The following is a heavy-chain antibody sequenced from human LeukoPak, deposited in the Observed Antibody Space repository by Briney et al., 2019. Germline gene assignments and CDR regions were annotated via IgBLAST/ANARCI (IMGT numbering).Heavy chain of an antibody. V-gene: IGHV3-33*01. J-gene: IGHJ6*02. CDR3: ARETYSNYVALYYYYGMDV. CDR2: IWYDGSNK. D-gene: IGHD4-11*01. CDR1: GFTFSSYG. Sequence: GGSLRLSCAASGFTFSSYGMHWVRQAPGKGLEWVAVIWYDGSNKYYADSVKGRFTISRGNSKNTLYLQMNSLRAEDTAVYYCARETYSNYVALYYYYGMDVWGQGTTVTVSS.